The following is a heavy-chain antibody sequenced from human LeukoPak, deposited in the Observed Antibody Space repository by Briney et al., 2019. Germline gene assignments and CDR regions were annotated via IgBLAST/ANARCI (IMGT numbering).Heavy chain of an antibody. CDR3: ARDPPRPGIPVTGRVPNDY. CDR2: INPKSGGT. V-gene: IGHV1-2*02. CDR1: GYTFTSYD. Sequence: ASVKVSCKASGYTFTSYDINWVRQAPGQGLEWMGWINPKSGGTNNAQKFQGRVTMTRDTSISTAYMELSRLRSDDTAVYYCARDPPRPGIPVTGRVPNDYWGQGTLVTVSS. D-gene: IGHD6-19*01. J-gene: IGHJ4*02.